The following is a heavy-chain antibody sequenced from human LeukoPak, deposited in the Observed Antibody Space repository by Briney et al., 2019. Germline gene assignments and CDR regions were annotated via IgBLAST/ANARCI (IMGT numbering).Heavy chain of an antibody. D-gene: IGHD2-2*01. CDR2: IYPDDSDT. Sequence: GESLKISCKASGYSFTSFWIGWVRQMPGKGLEWMGIIYPDDSDTRYSPSFQGQVTISADKSITTVYLQWSSLKASDTAMYYCARRGLYATSPFDFWGQGTLVTVSS. J-gene: IGHJ4*02. CDR3: ARRGLYATSPFDF. V-gene: IGHV5-51*01. CDR1: GYSFTSFW.